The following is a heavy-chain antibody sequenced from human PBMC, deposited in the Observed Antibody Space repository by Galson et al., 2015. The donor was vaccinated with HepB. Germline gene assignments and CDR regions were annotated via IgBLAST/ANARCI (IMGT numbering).Heavy chain of an antibody. D-gene: IGHD3-3*01. V-gene: IGHV3-33*01. CDR1: GFTFRDFG. CDR3: ARGYWNGYYRVDY. J-gene: IGHJ4*02. Sequence: SLRLSCAASGFTFRDFGMHWVRQAPGKGLEWVALIRFDGGSRYYAESVKGRFTISRDNSKNTLHLQMNTLRAEDTAVYYCARGYWNGYYRVDYWGRGTLVTVSS. CDR2: IRFDGGSR.